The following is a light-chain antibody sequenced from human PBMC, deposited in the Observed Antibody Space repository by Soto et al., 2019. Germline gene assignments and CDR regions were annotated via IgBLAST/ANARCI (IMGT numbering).Light chain of an antibody. CDR2: DAS. CDR1: QDIGNY. Sequence: DIQMTQSPSSLSASVGDRVTITCQASQDIGNYLNGYQHKPGKAPKLLLYDASTLQTGVPSRFSGSGSGTDFTFTITSLQPEDVATYYCQQYDNLPRTFGQGTKLDVK. J-gene: IGKJ2*02. CDR3: QQYDNLPRT. V-gene: IGKV1-33*01.